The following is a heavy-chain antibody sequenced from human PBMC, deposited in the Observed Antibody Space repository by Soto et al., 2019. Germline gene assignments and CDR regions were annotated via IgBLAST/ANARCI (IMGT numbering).Heavy chain of an antibody. D-gene: IGHD4-17*01. CDR1: GGSISSYY. J-gene: IGHJ4*02. CDR2: IYYSGST. Sequence: SETLSLTCTVSGGSISSYYWSWIRQPPGKGLEWIGYIYYSGSTYYNPSLKSRVTISVDTSKNQFSLKLSSVTAADTAVYYCARQMTTVTTIVYWGQGTLVTVSS. V-gene: IGHV4-59*08. CDR3: ARQMTTVTTIVY.